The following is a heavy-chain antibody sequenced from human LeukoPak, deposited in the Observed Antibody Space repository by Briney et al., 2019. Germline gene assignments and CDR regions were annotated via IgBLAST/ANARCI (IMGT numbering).Heavy chain of an antibody. J-gene: IGHJ4*02. Sequence: SVKVSCKASGGTLSSYAISWVRQAPGQGLEWMGGIIPIFGTANYAQKFQGRVTITTDESTSTAYMELSSLRSEDTAVYYCAGNLVGATRHPFNYWGQRTLVTVSS. D-gene: IGHD1-26*01. CDR2: IIPIFGTA. CDR3: AGNLVGATRHPFNY. CDR1: GGTLSSYA. V-gene: IGHV1-69*05.